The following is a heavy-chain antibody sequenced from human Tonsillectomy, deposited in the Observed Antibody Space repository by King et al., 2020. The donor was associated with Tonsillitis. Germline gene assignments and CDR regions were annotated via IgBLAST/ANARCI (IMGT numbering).Heavy chain of an antibody. CDR3: ARHPVDTAMGGGAFDI. J-gene: IGHJ3*02. Sequence: QLQESGPGLVKPSETLSLTCTVSGGSISSSSYYWGWIRQPPGKGLEWIGSIYYSGSTYYNPSLKSRVTISVDTSKNQFSLKLSSVTAADTAVYYCARHPVDTAMGGGAFDIWGQGKMVTVSS. V-gene: IGHV4-39*07. CDR2: IYYSGST. D-gene: IGHD5-18*01. CDR1: GGSISSSSYY.